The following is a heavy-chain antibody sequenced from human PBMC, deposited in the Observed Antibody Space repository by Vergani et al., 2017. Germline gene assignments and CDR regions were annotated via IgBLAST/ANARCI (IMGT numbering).Heavy chain of an antibody. D-gene: IGHD3-3*01. V-gene: IGHV4-38-2*01. CDR3: AGGDYDFWSGYHPPYAFDI. CDR1: GYSISSGYY. CDR2: IDHSGST. J-gene: IGHJ3*02. Sequence: QVQLQESGPGLVKPSEILSLTCAVSGYSISSGYYWGWIRQPPGKGLEWIGSIDHSGSTYYNPSLKSRVTISVDTSKNQFSLKLSSVTAADTAVYYCAGGDYDFWSGYHPPYAFDIWGQGTMVTVSS.